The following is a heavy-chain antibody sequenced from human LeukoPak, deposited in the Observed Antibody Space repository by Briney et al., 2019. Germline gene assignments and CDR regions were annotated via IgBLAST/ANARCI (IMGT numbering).Heavy chain of an antibody. CDR2: INPNSGGT. Sequence: GASVKVSCKXSGYTFTGDYMHWVRQAPRQGLEWMGWINPNSGGTNYAQKFQGRVTMTRDTSISTAYMELSRLRSDDTAVYYCARSGPRDGYNRAIGYWGQGTLVTVSS. CDR3: ARSGPRDGYNRAIGY. J-gene: IGHJ4*02. CDR1: GYTFTGDY. D-gene: IGHD5-24*01. V-gene: IGHV1-2*02.